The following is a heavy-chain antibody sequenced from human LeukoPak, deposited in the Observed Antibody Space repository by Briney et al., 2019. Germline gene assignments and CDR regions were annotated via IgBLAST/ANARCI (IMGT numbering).Heavy chain of an antibody. D-gene: IGHD3-16*01. CDR3: AKFGRSISPVN. J-gene: IGHJ4*02. CDR2: IRPDGSEK. V-gene: IGHV3-7*01. Sequence: GGTLRLSCAASGFTFSSYWMSWVRLAPGKGLEWVGNIRPDGSEKQYVGSVKGRFTISRDNAQNSLFLQMNSLRAEDTAVYYCAKFGRSISPVNWGQGTLVTVSS. CDR1: GFTFSSYW.